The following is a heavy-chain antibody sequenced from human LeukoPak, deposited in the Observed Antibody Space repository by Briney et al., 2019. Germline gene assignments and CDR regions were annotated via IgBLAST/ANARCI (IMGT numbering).Heavy chain of an antibody. D-gene: IGHD3-3*01. V-gene: IGHV5-51*01. CDR3: ARQNDFRLDY. CDR2: IYPGDSDT. CDR1: GYTFSSYW. Sequence: GESLKISCKGSGYTFSSYWIGWVRQMPGKGLEWMEIIYPGDSDTRYSPSLQGQVTISVDTSIGTAYLQWSSLKASDTAIYYCARQNDFRLDYWGQGTLVTVSS. J-gene: IGHJ4*02.